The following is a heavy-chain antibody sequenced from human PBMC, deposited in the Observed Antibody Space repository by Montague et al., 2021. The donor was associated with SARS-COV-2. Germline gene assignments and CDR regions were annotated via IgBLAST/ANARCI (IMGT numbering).Heavy chain of an antibody. V-gene: IGHV2-70*11. Sequence: PALVKPTQTLTLTCTFSGFSLSTSGMCVSWIRQPPGKALEWLARIDWDDDKYYSTSLKTRLTISKDTSKNQVVLTMTNMDPVDTATYCCARRTYDILTGYDYGMDVWGQGTTVTVSS. CDR1: GFSLSTSGMC. CDR2: IDWDDDK. J-gene: IGHJ6*02. CDR3: ARRTYDILTGYDYGMDV. D-gene: IGHD3-9*01.